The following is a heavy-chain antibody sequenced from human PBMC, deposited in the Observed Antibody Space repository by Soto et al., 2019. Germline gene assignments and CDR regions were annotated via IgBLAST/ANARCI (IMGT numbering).Heavy chain of an antibody. CDR3: ASESPAYDFWSGF. CDR1: GGSISSSSYY. J-gene: IGHJ4*02. Sequence: SETLSLTCTVSGGSISSSSYYWGWIRQPPGKGLEWIGSIYYSGSTYYNPSLKSRVTISVDTSKNQFSLKLSSVTAADTAVYYCASESPAYDFWSGFWGQGTLVTVSS. CDR2: IYYSGST. D-gene: IGHD3-3*01. V-gene: IGHV4-39*01.